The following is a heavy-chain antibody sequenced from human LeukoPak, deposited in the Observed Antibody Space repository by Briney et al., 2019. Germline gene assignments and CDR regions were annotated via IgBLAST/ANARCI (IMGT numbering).Heavy chain of an antibody. CDR1: GGSISSSTYY. CDR3: ARDIHTSDWTKFDY. V-gene: IGHV4-61*02. D-gene: IGHD6-19*01. J-gene: IGHJ4*02. Sequence: SETLSLTCNVSGGSISSSTYYWSWIRQPAGKGLEWIGRIYGSGRTNYNPSLKSRVTISVDTSKNQFSLNLSSVTAADTAVHYCARDIHTSDWTKFDYWGQGTSVTVSS. CDR2: IYGSGRT.